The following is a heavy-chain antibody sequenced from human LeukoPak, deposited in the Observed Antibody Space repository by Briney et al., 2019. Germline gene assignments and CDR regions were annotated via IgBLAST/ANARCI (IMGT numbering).Heavy chain of an antibody. CDR2: ISYDGSNK. D-gene: IGHD5-18*01. Sequence: GRSLRLYCAASGFTFSSYGMHWVRQAQGKGLEWVAVISYDGSNKYYADSVKGRFTISRDNSKNTLYLQMNSLRAEDTAVYYCAKDIGVQLWVFDYWGQGTLVTVSS. J-gene: IGHJ4*02. CDR3: AKDIGVQLWVFDY. V-gene: IGHV3-30*18. CDR1: GFTFSSYG.